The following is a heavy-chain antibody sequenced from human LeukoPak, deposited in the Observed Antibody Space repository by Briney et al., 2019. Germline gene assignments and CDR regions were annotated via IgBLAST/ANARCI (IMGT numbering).Heavy chain of an antibody. V-gene: IGHV3-7*04. D-gene: IGHD6-19*01. J-gene: IGHJ4*02. CDR1: GFTFTSYW. CDR3: ARGQWLAY. Sequence: PGGSLRLSCAASGFTFTSYWMSWVRQAPGKGLEWVANINQDGSEEYYVDSVKGRFTISRDNAKNSLYLQLNSLRAEDTAVYYCARGQWLAYWGQGSLVSVSS. CDR2: INQDGSEE.